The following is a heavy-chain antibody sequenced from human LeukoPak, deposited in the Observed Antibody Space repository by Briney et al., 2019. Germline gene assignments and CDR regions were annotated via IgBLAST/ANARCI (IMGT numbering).Heavy chain of an antibody. CDR1: GFTVSSNY. CDR3: AGYGGYSF. D-gene: IGHD4-23*01. CDR2: ISNSGTT. Sequence: GGSLRLSCAASGFTVSSNYMSWVRQAPGKGLEWVSVISNSGTTYYADSVKGRVTISRDNSKNTMYLQMNSLRVEDTAVYYCAGYGGYSFWGQGTLVTVSS. J-gene: IGHJ4*02. V-gene: IGHV3-66*01.